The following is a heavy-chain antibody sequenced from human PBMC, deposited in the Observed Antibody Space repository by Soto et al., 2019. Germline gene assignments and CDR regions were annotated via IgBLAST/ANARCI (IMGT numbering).Heavy chain of an antibody. CDR3: ARTLETYYYDSSGYYYGRYFDY. V-gene: IGHV4-59*08. J-gene: IGHJ4*02. CDR1: GGSISSYY. D-gene: IGHD3-22*01. CDR2: IYYSGST. Sequence: PSETLSLTCTVSGGSISSYYWSWIRQPPGKVLEWFGYIYYSGSTNYNPSLKSRVTISVDTSKNQFSLKLSSVTAADTAVYYCARTLETYYYDSSGYYYGRYFDYWGQGTLVTVPQ.